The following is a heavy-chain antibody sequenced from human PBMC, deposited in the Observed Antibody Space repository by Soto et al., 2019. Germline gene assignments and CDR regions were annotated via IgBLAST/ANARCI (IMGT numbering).Heavy chain of an antibody. J-gene: IGHJ6*02. V-gene: IGHV3-30*18. CDR1: GFTFSSYG. CDR2: ISYDGSNK. D-gene: IGHD6-13*01. Sequence: GGSLRLSCAASGFTFSSYGMHWVRQAPGKGLEWVAVISYDGSNKYYADSVKGRFTISRDNSKNTLYLQMNSLRAEDTAGYYCAQDDLGRYSSSCSPFYYYGMDVWGQGTMVTVSS. CDR3: AQDDLGRYSSSCSPFYYYGMDV.